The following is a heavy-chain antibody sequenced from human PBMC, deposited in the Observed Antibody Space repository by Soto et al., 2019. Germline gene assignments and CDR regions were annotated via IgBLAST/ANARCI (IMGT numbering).Heavy chain of an antibody. Sequence: EMQLVDSGGGLVQHGRSLRLSCAASGFTLDDYAMHWVRQAPGKGLEWVSGISWNSGSIGYADSVKGRFTISRDNAKNSLYLQMNSLRAEDTALYYCAKVRGLVLSFYFDYWGQGTLVTVSS. V-gene: IGHV3-9*01. CDR3: AKVRGLVLSFYFDY. D-gene: IGHD6-19*01. CDR2: ISWNSGSI. J-gene: IGHJ4*02. CDR1: GFTLDDYA.